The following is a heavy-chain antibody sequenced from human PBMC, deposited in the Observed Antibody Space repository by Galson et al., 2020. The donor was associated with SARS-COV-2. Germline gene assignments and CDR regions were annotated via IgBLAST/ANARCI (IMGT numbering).Heavy chain of an antibody. CDR2: IYYSGST. V-gene: IGHV4-59*08. CDR3: ARHEVNTILGVVRIPGWFDP. D-gene: IGHD3-3*01. Sequence: ETSETLSLTCTVSGGSISSYYWSWIRQPPGKGLEWIGYIYYSGSTNYNPSLKSRVTISVDTSKNQFSLKLSSVTAADTAVYYCARHEVNTILGVVRIPGWFDPWGQGTLVTVSS. CDR1: GGSISSYY. J-gene: IGHJ5*02.